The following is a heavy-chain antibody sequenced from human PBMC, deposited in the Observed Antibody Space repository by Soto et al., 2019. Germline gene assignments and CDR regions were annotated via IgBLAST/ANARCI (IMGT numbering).Heavy chain of an antibody. Sequence: QVQLMQSGAEVKKPGASVKVSCKASGDTFSDYYIHWVRQAPGQGLEWMGTVNPSGGHTTYSQHFLGRVTMTRDTSTSTLHMELTSLTSEDTAVYYCARGGHVVVVTAALDYWGQGTLATVSS. CDR3: ARGGHVVVVTAALDY. CDR1: GDTFSDYY. CDR2: VNPSGGHT. J-gene: IGHJ4*02. D-gene: IGHD2-21*02. V-gene: IGHV1-46*01.